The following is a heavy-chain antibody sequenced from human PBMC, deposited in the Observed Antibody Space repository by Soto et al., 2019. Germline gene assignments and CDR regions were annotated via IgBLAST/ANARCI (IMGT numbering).Heavy chain of an antibody. CDR2: IYTSGRT. V-gene: IGHV4-4*07. D-gene: IGHD3-3*02. CDR1: VGSISSYY. Sequence: SETLSLTCTVSVGSISSYYWSWIRQPAGKGLGWIGRIYTSGRTSYNTSLKSRVPMSVDTSKNQFSLNLNSVTAADTAVYFCASDLAYFDSWGQGTLVHVSS. CDR3: ASDLAYFDS. J-gene: IGHJ4*02.